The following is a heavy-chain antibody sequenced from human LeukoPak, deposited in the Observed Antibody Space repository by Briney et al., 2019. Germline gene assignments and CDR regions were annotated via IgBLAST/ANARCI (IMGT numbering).Heavy chain of an antibody. CDR2: IYPGDSDI. Sequence: GESLKISCKGSGYSFTSYWNGWVRQMPGKGLECLGIIYPGDSDIRYSPSFQGQVTISADRSISTAYLQWSSLKASDTAIYYCARTAGLKPPEFDLWGQGTLVTVSS. J-gene: IGHJ4*02. D-gene: IGHD6-13*01. V-gene: IGHV5-51*01. CDR3: ARTAGLKPPEFDL. CDR1: GYSFTSYW.